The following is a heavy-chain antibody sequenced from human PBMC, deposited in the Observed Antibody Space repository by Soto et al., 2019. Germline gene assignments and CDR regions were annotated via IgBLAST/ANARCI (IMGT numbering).Heavy chain of an antibody. V-gene: IGHV6-1*01. J-gene: IGHJ4*02. CDR1: GDSVFNNTAA. D-gene: IGHD6-19*01. CDR3: GRDYDPGWYT. Sequence: PSETLSLTCAISGDSVFNNTAAWNWIRQSPSKGLEWLGRTYYRTKWYNEYALSVKSRITINPDTSKNQFSLQLNSVTLDDTAVYYCGRDYDPGWYTWGQGTLVTVSS. CDR2: TYYRTKWYN.